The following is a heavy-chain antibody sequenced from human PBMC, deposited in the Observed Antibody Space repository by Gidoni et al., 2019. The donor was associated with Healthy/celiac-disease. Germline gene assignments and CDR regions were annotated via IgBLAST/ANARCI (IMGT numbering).Heavy chain of an antibody. D-gene: IGHD2-15*01. Sequence: EVQLVESGGGLVQPGGSLRLSCAASGFTFSSYWMSWFRQAPGKGLEWVANIKQEGSEKYYVDSVKGRFTISRDNAKNSLYLQMNSLRAEDTAVYYCARDIYCSGGSCYSAYYYYGMDVWGQGTTVTVSS. CDR1: GFTFSSYW. J-gene: IGHJ6*02. CDR3: ARDIYCSGGSCYSAYYYYGMDV. V-gene: IGHV3-7*01. CDR2: IKQEGSEK.